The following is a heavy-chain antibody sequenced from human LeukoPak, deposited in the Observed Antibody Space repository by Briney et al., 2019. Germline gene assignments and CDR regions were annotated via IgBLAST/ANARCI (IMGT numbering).Heavy chain of an antibody. Sequence: PSETLSLTCTVSGGSISSGSYYWSWIRQPAGKGLEWIGRIYTSGSTNYNPSLKSRVTISVDTSKNQFSLKLSSVTAADTAVYYCARGPRYCSSTSCFYYYYYYGMDVWGQGTTVTVS. D-gene: IGHD2-2*01. CDR1: GGSISSGSYY. CDR2: IYTSGST. CDR3: ARGPRYCSSTSCFYYYYYYGMDV. J-gene: IGHJ6*02. V-gene: IGHV4-61*02.